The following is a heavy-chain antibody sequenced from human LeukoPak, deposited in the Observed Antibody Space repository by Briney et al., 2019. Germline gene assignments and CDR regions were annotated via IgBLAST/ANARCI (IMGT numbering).Heavy chain of an antibody. CDR3: VRDFPPPRKSGSFFLAFDI. CDR2: IYNSGST. CDR1: GGSVSSDRYY. V-gene: IGHV4-61*01. J-gene: IGHJ3*02. D-gene: IGHD1-26*01. Sequence: PSETLSLTCTVSGGSVSSDRYYCSWIRQPPGNGLEWIGYIYNSGSTNYNPSLKTRVTILVDTSENQFSLKLSSVTAADTAIYYCVRDFPPPRKSGSFFLAFDIWGQGTMVAVSS.